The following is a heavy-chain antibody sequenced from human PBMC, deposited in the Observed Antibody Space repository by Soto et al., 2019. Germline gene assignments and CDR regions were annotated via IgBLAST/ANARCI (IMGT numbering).Heavy chain of an antibody. V-gene: IGHV1-46*03. CDR3: GITQYSNGWFDY. Sequence: QVQLVQSGAEVKKPGASVKVSCKASGYTFTTYYLHWVRQAPGQGLEWMGIINPSGGSTNYAQKFQGRVTMTRDTSTSTVYMDLSSLKSEDTAVYYCGITQYSNGWFDYWGQGTLVTVSS. D-gene: IGHD3-22*01. CDR1: GYTFTTYY. J-gene: IGHJ5*01. CDR2: INPSGGST.